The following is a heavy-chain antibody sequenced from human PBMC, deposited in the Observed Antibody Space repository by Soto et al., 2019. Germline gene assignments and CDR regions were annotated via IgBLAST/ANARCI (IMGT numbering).Heavy chain of an antibody. CDR2: IYPGDSDT. Sequence: GGSLKISCKGSWYSFTSYWIGWVRQMPGKGLEWMGIIYPGDSDTRYSPSFQGQVTISADKSISTAYLQWSSLKASDTAMYYCHRYERLAPSASDVLGEGTIATVSS. J-gene: IGHJ6*02. V-gene: IGHV5-51*01. D-gene: IGHD6-25*01. CDR1: WYSFTSYW. CDR3: HRYERLAPSASDV.